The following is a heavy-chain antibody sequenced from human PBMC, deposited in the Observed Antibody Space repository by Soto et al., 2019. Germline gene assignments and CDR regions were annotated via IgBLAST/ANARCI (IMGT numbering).Heavy chain of an antibody. J-gene: IGHJ3*02. CDR3: ARARRDGYNHDAFDI. D-gene: IGHD5-12*01. V-gene: IGHV1-46*01. Sequence: QVQLVQSGAEVKKPGASVKVSCKASGYTFTSYYMHWVRQAPGQGLEWMGIINPSGGSTSYAQKFQGRVTMTRDTSTSTVYMELSSLRSEDTAVYYCARARRDGYNHDAFDIWGQGTMVTVSS. CDR2: INPSGGST. CDR1: GYTFTSYY.